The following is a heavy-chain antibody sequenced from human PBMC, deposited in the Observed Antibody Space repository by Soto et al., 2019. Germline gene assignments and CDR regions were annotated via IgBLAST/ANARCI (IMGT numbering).Heavy chain of an antibody. Sequence: QVQLVQSGAAVKKPGSSVQISCQAYGRIFSSVPIFWVRKVPGQGLEWVGGVISASGSGRYAQKFQDRVSISAVNSTGVGYLQLRSLSSEDTAIYYCARVGSRDAYNYVLDHWGPWTMVTVSS. CDR2: VISASGSG. D-gene: IGHD5-18*01. CDR3: ARVGSRDAYNYVLDH. V-gene: IGHV1-69*06. CDR1: GRIFSSVP. J-gene: IGHJ1*01.